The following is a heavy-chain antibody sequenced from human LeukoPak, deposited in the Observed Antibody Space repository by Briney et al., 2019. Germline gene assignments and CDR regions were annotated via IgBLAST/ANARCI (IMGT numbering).Heavy chain of an antibody. D-gene: IGHD3-22*01. CDR1: RFTFSSYW. Sequence: PGGSLRLSCAASRFTFSSYWMTWVRQAPGKGLEWVANIKQDGGEKHYVDPVQGRFTIYRDNAKNSLYLQMNSLRAEDTAVYYCARDVGYDSSGSYPYYFDYWGLGALVTVSS. CDR2: IKQDGGEK. V-gene: IGHV3-7*05. CDR3: ARDVGYDSSGSYPYYFDY. J-gene: IGHJ4*02.